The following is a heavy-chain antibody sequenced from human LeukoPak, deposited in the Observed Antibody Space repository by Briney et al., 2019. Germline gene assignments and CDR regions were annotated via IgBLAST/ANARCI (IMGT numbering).Heavy chain of an antibody. J-gene: IGHJ4*02. CDR1: GGSISSYY. Sequence: SETLSLTCTVSGGSISSYYWSWIRQPAGKGLEWIGRIYASGSTNYNPSLKSRVTISVDKSKNQFSLRLCSVTAADTAVYYCARHLLSSGYYSLFDYWGQGTLVTVSS. CDR3: ARHLLSSGYYSLFDY. CDR2: IYASGST. V-gene: IGHV4-4*07. D-gene: IGHD3-22*01.